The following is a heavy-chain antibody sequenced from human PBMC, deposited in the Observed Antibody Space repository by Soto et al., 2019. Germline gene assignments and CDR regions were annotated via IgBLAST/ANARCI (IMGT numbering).Heavy chain of an antibody. J-gene: IGHJ6*02. CDR3: AKERGPGYFDSAGLDV. V-gene: IGHV3-30*18. CDR1: GFTFSDYG. Sequence: GGSLRLSCAASGFTFSDYGMHWVRQAPGKGLEWVTSISYAGSNEYYADSVKGRFTISRDNSRSTLFLQMTGLRREDTALYYCAKERGPGYFDSAGLDVWGLGTTLTVSS. CDR2: ISYAGSNE. D-gene: IGHD3-9*01.